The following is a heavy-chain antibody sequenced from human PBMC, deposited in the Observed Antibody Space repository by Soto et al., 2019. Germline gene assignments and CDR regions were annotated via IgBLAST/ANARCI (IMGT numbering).Heavy chain of an antibody. CDR3: ARDDIVVVPTAIGSFYGMDV. D-gene: IGHD2-2*02. CDR2: ISVYSGNT. CDR1: GYTFTSYG. J-gene: IGHJ6*02. Sequence: QVQLVQSGAEVQTPGASVKVSCQASGYTFTSYGISWVRQAPGQGLELMGWISVYSGNTKYAQKVQGRVTMTTDTSTNTAYMALRSLRSDDTAVYYCARDDIVVVPTAIGSFYGMDVCGLGTTATVSS. V-gene: IGHV1-18*01.